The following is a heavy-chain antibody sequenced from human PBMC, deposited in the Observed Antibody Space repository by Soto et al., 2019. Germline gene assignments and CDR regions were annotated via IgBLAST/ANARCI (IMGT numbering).Heavy chain of an antibody. J-gene: IGHJ6*02. Sequence: EVQLVESGGGLVKPGGSLRLSCAASGFTFSSYSMNWVRQAPGKGLEWVSSISSSSSYIYYADSVKGRFTISRDNAKNSQYLQINSLRSEDTAVYSCARGLAVAGPDHYYYGMDVWGQGTTVNVSS. D-gene: IGHD6-19*01. CDR3: ARGLAVAGPDHYYYGMDV. CDR1: GFTFSSYS. V-gene: IGHV3-21*01. CDR2: ISSSSSYI.